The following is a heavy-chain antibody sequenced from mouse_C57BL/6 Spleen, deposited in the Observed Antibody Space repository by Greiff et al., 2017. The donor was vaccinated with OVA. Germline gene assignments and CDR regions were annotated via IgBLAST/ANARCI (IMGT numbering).Heavy chain of an antibody. CDR3: AREEITTVVGYFDV. J-gene: IGHJ1*03. Sequence: QLQESGPELVKPGASVKISCKASGYSFTDYNMNWVKQSNGKSLEWIGVINPNYGTTSYNQKFKGKATLTVDQSSSTAYMQLNSLTSEDSAVYYCAREEITTVVGYFDVWGTGTTVTVSS. V-gene: IGHV1-39*01. CDR2: INPNYGTT. CDR1: GYSFTDYN. D-gene: IGHD1-1*01.